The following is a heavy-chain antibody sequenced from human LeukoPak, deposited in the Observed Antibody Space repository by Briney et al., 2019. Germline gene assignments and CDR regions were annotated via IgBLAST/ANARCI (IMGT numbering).Heavy chain of an antibody. V-gene: IGHV4-31*03. CDR1: GGSISSGGYY. Sequence: SETLSLTCTVSGGSISSGGYYWTWIRQPPGKGLEWVGYINYSGTTYYDPSLKSRVTISVDKSKNQFSLKLDSVTAADTAVYYCTVTTRDYYYGMDVWGQGTTVTVS. CDR3: TVTTRDYYYGMDV. D-gene: IGHD4-11*01. CDR2: INYSGTT. J-gene: IGHJ6*02.